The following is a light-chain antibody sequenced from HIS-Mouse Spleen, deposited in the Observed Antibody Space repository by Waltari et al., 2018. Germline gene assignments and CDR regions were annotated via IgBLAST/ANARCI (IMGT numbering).Light chain of an antibody. V-gene: IGLV3-25*03. CDR3: QSADSSGTGWV. CDR1: ALTKQD. J-gene: IGLJ3*02. Sequence: SYELTQPPSVSLSPGQTARITCSGEALTKQDAYWYQQKPGQAPVLVIYKDSERPSGIPERFSGSSSGTTVTLTISGVQAEDEADYYCQSADSSGTGWVFGGGTKLTVL. CDR2: KDS.